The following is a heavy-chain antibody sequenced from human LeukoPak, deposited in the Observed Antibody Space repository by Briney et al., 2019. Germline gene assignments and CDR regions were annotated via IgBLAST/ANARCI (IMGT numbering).Heavy chain of an antibody. CDR1: GFTFSSYA. J-gene: IGHJ6*03. V-gene: IGHV3-23*01. D-gene: IGHD2-2*01. Sequence: GGSLRLSCAASGFTFSSYAMSWVRQAPGKGLEWVSAISGSGGSTYYADSVKGRFTISRGNSKNTLYLQMNSLRAEDTAVYYCAKDLNAYCSSTTCPDMDVWGEGTTVTVSS. CDR3: AKDLNAYCSSTTCPDMDV. CDR2: ISGSGGST.